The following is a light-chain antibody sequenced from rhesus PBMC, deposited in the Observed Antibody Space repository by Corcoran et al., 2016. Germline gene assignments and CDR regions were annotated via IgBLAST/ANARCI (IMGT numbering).Light chain of an antibody. CDR2: DAS. V-gene: IGKV1-28*02. CDR1: QGSARY. CDR3: LHHNSYPYS. J-gene: IGKJ2*01. Sequence: DIQMTQSPSSLSASVGDTVTITCRASQGSARYLNWFQQKPGSSPKVLVYDASRLGSGVPSRLSGNGSWTDFPLTIASLQPADFGTYSCLHHNSYPYSFGPETKVEIK.